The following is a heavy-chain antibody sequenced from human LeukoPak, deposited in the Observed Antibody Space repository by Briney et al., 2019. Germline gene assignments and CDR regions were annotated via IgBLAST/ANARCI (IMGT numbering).Heavy chain of an antibody. D-gene: IGHD5-18*01. J-gene: IGHJ4*02. Sequence: GGSLRLSCAASGFTFSSYWMSWVRQAPGKGLEWVANIKQDGSEKYYVDSVKGRFTISRDNAKNSLYLQMNSLRAGDTAVYYCARDVQLLHQSGEFDYWGQGTLVTVSS. CDR2: IKQDGSEK. CDR3: ARDVQLLHQSGEFDY. CDR1: GFTFSSYW. V-gene: IGHV3-7*01.